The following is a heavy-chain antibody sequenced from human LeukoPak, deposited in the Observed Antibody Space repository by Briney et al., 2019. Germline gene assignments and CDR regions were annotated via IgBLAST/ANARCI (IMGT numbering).Heavy chain of an antibody. CDR1: GYTFTGYY. J-gene: IGHJ6*03. Sequence: AASVKVSCKASGYTFTGYYMHWVRQAPGQGLEWMGWINPNSGGTNYAQKFQGRVTMTRNTSISISYMELSRLRSDDTAVYYCAREGGDGIVGALRGYMDVWGKGTTVTVSS. D-gene: IGHD1-26*01. CDR2: INPNSGGT. V-gene: IGHV1-2*02. CDR3: AREGGDGIVGALRGYMDV.